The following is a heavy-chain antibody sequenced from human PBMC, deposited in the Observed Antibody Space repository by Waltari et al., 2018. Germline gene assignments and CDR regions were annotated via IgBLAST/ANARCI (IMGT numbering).Heavy chain of an antibody. V-gene: IGHV3-53*01. CDR3: ARGHSSGWFPSGVFDY. CDR1: GFPLSITY. CDR2: IYSGGST. D-gene: IGHD6-19*01. J-gene: IGHJ4*02. Sequence: EVQLVASGGGLIQPGGSLRLSCPSSGFPLSITYISWARQAQGKGLEGVSVIYSGGSTYYADSVKGRFTISRDNSKNTLYLQMNSLRAEDTAVYYCARGHSSGWFPSGVFDYWGQGTLVTVSS.